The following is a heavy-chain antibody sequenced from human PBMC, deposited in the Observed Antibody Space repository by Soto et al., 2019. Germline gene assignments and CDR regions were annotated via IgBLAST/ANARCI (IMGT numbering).Heavy chain of an antibody. CDR1: GGSFSGYY. CDR2: INHSGST. CDR3: ASGVAATLGYFDY. D-gene: IGHD2-15*01. V-gene: IGHV4-34*01. Sequence: SETLALTCAVYGGSFSGYYWSWIRQPPGKGLEWIGEINHSGSTNYNPSLKSRVTISVDTSKNQFSLKLSSVTAADTAVYYCASGVAATLGYFDYWGQGTLVTVSS. J-gene: IGHJ4*02.